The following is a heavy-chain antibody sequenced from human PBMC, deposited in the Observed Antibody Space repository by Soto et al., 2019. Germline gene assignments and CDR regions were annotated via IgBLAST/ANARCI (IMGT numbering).Heavy chain of an antibody. D-gene: IGHD4-17*01. CDR1: GFTLGNYW. CDR3: ARDVHYGDGTAYYAVFDI. CDR2: IRGDGSSE. V-gene: IGHV3-7*05. J-gene: IGHJ3*02. Sequence: DVQLVESGGDLVQPGGSLRLSCAASGFTLGNYWRAWVRQAPGKGLEWVANIRGDGSSEYYLDSVRARFSVSRDDAQESLYLQMTGLRVEDTAVDYCARDVHYGDGTAYYAVFDIWCQGTVVTVSS.